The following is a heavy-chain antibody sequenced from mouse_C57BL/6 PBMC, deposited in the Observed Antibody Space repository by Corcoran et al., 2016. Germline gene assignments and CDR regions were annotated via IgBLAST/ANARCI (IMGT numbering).Heavy chain of an antibody. CDR3: ARGGYSYYYAMDY. V-gene: IGHV1-26*01. CDR2: INPNNGGT. D-gene: IGHD2-3*01. J-gene: IGHJ4*01. Sequence: EVQLQQSGPELVKPGASVKISCKASGYTFTDYYMNWVKQSHGKSLEWIGDINPNNGGTSYNQKFKGKATLTADKSSSTAYMELRSLTSEDSAVYYCARGGYSYYYAMDYWGQGTSVTVSS. CDR1: GYTFTDYY.